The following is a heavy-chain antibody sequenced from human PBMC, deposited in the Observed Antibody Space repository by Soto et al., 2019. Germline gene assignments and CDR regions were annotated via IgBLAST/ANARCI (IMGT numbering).Heavy chain of an antibody. J-gene: IGHJ6*02. Sequence: PGGSLRLSCAASGFTFSSYAMHWVRQAPGKGLEWVAVISYDGSNKYYAYSVKGRFTISRDNSKNTLYLQMNSLRAEDTAVYYCATVPPRQYYDFWSGYMRYYGMDVWGQGTTVTVSS. CDR1: GFTFSSYA. CDR3: ATVPPRQYYDFWSGYMRYYGMDV. D-gene: IGHD3-3*01. V-gene: IGHV3-30-3*01. CDR2: ISYDGSNK.